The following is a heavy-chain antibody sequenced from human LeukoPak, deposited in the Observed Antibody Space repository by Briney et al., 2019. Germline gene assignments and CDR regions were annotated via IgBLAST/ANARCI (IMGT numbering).Heavy chain of an antibody. J-gene: IGHJ3*02. CDR2: MNPNSGNT. Sequence: ASVKVSCKASGYTFTSYDINWVRQATGQGLEWMGWMNPNSGNTGYAQKFQGRVTMTRNTSISTTYMELSSLRSEDTAVYYCARDRGYSYGFAFDIWGQGTMVTVSS. CDR3: ARDRGYSYGFAFDI. V-gene: IGHV1-8*01. CDR1: GYTFTSYD. D-gene: IGHD5-18*01.